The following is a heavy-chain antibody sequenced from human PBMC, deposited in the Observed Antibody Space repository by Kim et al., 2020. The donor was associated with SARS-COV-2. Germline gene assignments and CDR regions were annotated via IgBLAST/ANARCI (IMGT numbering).Heavy chain of an antibody. V-gene: IGHV3-30*03. D-gene: IGHD3-10*01. CDR2: ISYDGSNT. Sequence: GGSLRLSCAASGFTFSTYGMHWVRQAPGKGLEWVAVISYDGSNTYYADSVKGRFTISRDNSKNTLYLQMNSLRAEDTAVYYCASNRNYYGSGSYILDYWGQGNLVTVFS. CDR3: ASNRNYYGSGSYILDY. J-gene: IGHJ4*02. CDR1: GFTFSTYG.